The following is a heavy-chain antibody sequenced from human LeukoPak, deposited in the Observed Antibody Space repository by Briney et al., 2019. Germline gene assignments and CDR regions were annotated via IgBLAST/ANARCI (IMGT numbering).Heavy chain of an antibody. Sequence: SETLSLTCTVSGGSISSGSYYWSWIRQPAGKRLEWIGHIYRSGSTNYNPSLKSRVTISVDTSKNQFSLKLSSVTAADTAVYFCARGPYSYDSSGAFDIWGQGTMVTVSP. V-gene: IGHV4-61*09. CDR2: IYRSGST. J-gene: IGHJ3*02. D-gene: IGHD3-22*01. CDR3: ARGPYSYDSSGAFDI. CDR1: GGSISSGSYY.